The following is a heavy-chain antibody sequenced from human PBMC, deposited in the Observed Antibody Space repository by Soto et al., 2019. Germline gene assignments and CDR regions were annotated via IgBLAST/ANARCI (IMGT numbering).Heavy chain of an antibody. V-gene: IGHV3-7*01. Sequence: EMQLVESGGGLVQPGGSLRLSCAASGFNFRNHWMNWVRQAPGKGLEWVANFNQDGSEKYYVDSVKGRFTISRDNAKNSLSLQMNSLRAEDTSVYYCAGGSNWGEGTLVTVSS. CDR1: GFNFRNHW. J-gene: IGHJ4*02. CDR2: FNQDGSEK. CDR3: AGGSN.